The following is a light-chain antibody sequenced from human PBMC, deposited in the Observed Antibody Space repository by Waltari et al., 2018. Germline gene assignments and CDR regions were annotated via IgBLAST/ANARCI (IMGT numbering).Light chain of an antibody. V-gene: IGKV2-30*01. CDR1: HSLVSSDGYTD. CDR3: MQGTHWPWT. J-gene: IGKJ1*01. Sequence: DVAMTQSPLSLPVTLGQPASISCRSSHSLVSSDGYTDFNWFQQRPGQAPRRLLYKVSDRDPGVPDRFSGIGSGTDLTLRISRVEAEDVGVDYCMQGTHWPWTFGQGTKVEIK. CDR2: KVS.